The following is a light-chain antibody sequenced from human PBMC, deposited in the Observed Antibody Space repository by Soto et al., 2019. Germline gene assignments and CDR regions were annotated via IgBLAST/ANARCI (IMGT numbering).Light chain of an antibody. V-gene: IGLV1-44*01. Sequence: QSVLTQPPSASGTPGQRVTISCSGSSSNIGSNTVNWYQQLPGTAPKLLIYSNNQRPSGVPEHFSGSKSGTSASLAISGLQSEDESDYYCAAWDDSLNGPWVFGGGTKLTVL. CDR2: SNN. CDR3: AAWDDSLNGPWV. J-gene: IGLJ3*02. CDR1: SSNIGSNT.